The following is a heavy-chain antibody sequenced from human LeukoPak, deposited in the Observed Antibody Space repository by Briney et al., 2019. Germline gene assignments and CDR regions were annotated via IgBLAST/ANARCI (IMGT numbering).Heavy chain of an antibody. CDR3: TRERISGIAAFDY. CDR2: IWYDGINK. D-gene: IGHD6-13*01. CDR1: GFTFSNYG. V-gene: IGHV3-33*01. J-gene: IGHJ4*02. Sequence: GGSLRLSCAASGFTFSNYGMHWGRQAPGKGLEWVAVIWYDGINKFHADSVRGRFTISRDNSKNTVSLQMNSLRAEDTAVYYCTRERISGIAAFDYWGQGTLVTVSS.